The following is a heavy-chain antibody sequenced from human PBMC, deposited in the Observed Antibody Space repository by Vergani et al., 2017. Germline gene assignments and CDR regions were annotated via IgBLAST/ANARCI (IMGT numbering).Heavy chain of an antibody. V-gene: IGHV4-39*01. D-gene: IGHD4-23*01. Sequence: QVRLEESGPGLVKPSETLSLTCSVSGGSISSSSHFWGWLRQTPGKGLEWIGSIYYSGSTYYNPSLKSRVSISVDTSKNQFSLKLSSVTAADTAVYYCATYGANLYTWFDPWGQGTLVTVSS. CDR1: GGSISSSSHF. CDR3: ATYGANLYTWFDP. CDR2: IYYSGST. J-gene: IGHJ5*02.